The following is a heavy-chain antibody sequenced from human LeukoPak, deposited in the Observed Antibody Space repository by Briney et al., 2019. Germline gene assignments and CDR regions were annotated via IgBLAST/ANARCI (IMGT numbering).Heavy chain of an antibody. J-gene: IGHJ6*03. D-gene: IGHD3-10*01. CDR1: GFTFSSYS. CDR3: ARDSGGYYYYYYMDV. CDR2: ISSSSSYI. V-gene: IGHV3-21*01. Sequence: PGGSLRLSCAASGFTFSSYSMNWVRQAPGKGLEWVSSISSSSSYIHYADSVKGRFTISRDNAKNSLYLQMNSLRAEDTAVYYCARDSGGYYYYYYMDVWGKGTTVTVSS.